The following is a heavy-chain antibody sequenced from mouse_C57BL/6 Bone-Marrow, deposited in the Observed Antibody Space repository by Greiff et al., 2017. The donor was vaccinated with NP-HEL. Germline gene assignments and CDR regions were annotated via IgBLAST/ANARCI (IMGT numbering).Heavy chain of an antibody. CDR2: IYPRSGNT. Sequence: VKVVESGAELARPGASVKLSCKASGYTFTSYGISWVKQRTGQGLEWIGEIYPRSGNTYYNEKFKGKATLTADKSSSTAYMELRSLTSEDSAVYFCARAGYYGSYLFDYWGQGTTLTVSS. CDR1: GYTFTSYG. D-gene: IGHD1-1*01. CDR3: ARAGYYGSYLFDY. J-gene: IGHJ2*01. V-gene: IGHV1-81*01.